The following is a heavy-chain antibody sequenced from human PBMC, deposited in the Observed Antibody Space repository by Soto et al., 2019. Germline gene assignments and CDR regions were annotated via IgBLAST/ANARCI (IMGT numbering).Heavy chain of an antibody. J-gene: IGHJ3*02. D-gene: IGHD1-26*01. V-gene: IGHV1-69*01. Sequence: QVQLVQSGAEVKKPGTSVKFSCEVSGGTFSNYAITWVRQAPGQGLEWLGGAIPVYGSTNYAQKFQGRVTITAGESATTTFMELSSLRSDDTAVYYCARRGVANSRDAFDIWGQGTLVTVS. CDR3: ARRGVANSRDAFDI. CDR1: GGTFSNYA. CDR2: AIPVYGST.